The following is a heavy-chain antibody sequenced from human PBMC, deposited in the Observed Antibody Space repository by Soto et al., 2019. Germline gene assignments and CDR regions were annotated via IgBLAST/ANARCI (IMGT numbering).Heavy chain of an antibody. CDR3: ARDHLIMPAHDFLYGSDV. J-gene: IGHJ6*02. CDR1: CFLFSMDS. D-gene: IGHD2-2*01. Sequence: XGSMRRATEVSCFLFSMDSMSWVPQTPGKGLEWVAKIPQEGVDGHYADSVKGRFTISRDNGKNSLYLQMNNLRAEDTAVYYCARDHLIMPAHDFLYGSDVCGRGATVTVSS. V-gene: IGHV3-7*03. CDR2: IPQEGVDG.